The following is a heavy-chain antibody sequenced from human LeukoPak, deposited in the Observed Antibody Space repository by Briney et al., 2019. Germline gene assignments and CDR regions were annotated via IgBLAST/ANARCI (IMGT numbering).Heavy chain of an antibody. CDR1: GGSISSGSYY. CDR2: INHSGST. J-gene: IGHJ4*02. D-gene: IGHD2-21*02. V-gene: IGHV4-39*07. Sequence: PSETLSLTCTVSGGSISSGSYYWGWVRQPPEKGLEWIGEINHSGSTNYNPSLKSRVTISLDTSKTQFSLKLNSVTAADTAVYYCARRYCGGDCPVMYWGQGTPVTVSS. CDR3: ARRYCGGDCPVMY.